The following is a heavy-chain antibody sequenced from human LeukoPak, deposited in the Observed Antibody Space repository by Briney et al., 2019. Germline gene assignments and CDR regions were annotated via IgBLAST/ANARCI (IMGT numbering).Heavy chain of an antibody. CDR1: GGSFSGYY. D-gene: IGHD6-25*01. V-gene: IGHV4-34*01. J-gene: IGHJ4*02. CDR3: ARGYSIAAPGIDY. Sequence: SETLSLTCAVYGGSFSGYYWSWIRQPPGKGLEWIGEINHSGSTSYNPSLKSRVTISVDTSKNQFSLKLSSVTAADTAVYYCARGYSIAAPGIDYWGQGTLVTVSS. CDR2: INHSGST.